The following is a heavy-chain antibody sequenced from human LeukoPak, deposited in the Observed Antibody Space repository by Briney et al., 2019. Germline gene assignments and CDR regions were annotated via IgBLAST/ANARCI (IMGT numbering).Heavy chain of an antibody. CDR1: GGSISSGGYY. D-gene: IGHD3-22*01. V-gene: IGHV4-31*03. Sequence: PSETLSLTCTVSGGSISSGGYYWSWIRQHPGKGLEWIGYIYYSGSTYYNPSLKSRVTISVGTSKNQFSLKLSSVTAADTAVYYCARGAHYYDSSGYGLDYWGQGTLVTVSS. J-gene: IGHJ4*02. CDR3: ARGAHYYDSSGYGLDY. CDR2: IYYSGST.